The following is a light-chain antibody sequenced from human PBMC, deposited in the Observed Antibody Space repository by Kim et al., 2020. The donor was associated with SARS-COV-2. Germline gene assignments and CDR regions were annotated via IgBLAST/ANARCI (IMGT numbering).Light chain of an antibody. CDR2: DTS. Sequence: DIQMTQSPSTLSASVGDRVTITCRASENIFGWLAWYQQKPGTAPKLLIYDTSVLDSGVPSRFSGSGSGTEFTLTISSLQPDDFATYYCQQYTSDSTFGQGTKLEI. V-gene: IGKV1-5*03. CDR3: QQYTSDST. CDR1: ENIFGW. J-gene: IGKJ2*01.